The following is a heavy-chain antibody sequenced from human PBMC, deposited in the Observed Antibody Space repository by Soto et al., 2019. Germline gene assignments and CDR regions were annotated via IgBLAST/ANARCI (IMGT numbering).Heavy chain of an antibody. Sequence: PGGSLRLSCAASGFTFDDYAMHWVRQAPGKGLEWVSGISWNSGSIGYADSVKGRFTISRDNAKNSLYLQMNSLRAEDTALYYCAKSITGTVYYYYGMDVWGQGTTVTGLL. CDR1: GFTFDDYA. J-gene: IGHJ6*02. CDR3: AKSITGTVYYYYGMDV. V-gene: IGHV3-9*01. CDR2: ISWNSGSI. D-gene: IGHD1-7*01.